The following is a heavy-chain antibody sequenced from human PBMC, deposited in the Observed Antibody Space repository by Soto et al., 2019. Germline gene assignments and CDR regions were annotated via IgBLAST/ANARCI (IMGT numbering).Heavy chain of an antibody. D-gene: IGHD6-6*01. CDR2: IYYGGIT. J-gene: IGHJ6*02. CDR1: GGSVISDTYC. V-gene: IGHV4-39*01. Sequence: SETMSVTCTVSGGSVISDTYCWGWINKPPGKGLEWIGSIYYGGITYYNSALKSRVTIAVDTSKNQFSLKLSSVTAADTAVYYCARVLSSSSYTFYFYGMDVWGQGTTVTVSS. CDR3: ARVLSSSSYTFYFYGMDV.